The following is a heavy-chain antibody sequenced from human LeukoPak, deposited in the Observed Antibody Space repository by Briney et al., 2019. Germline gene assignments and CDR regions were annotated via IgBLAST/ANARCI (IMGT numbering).Heavy chain of an antibody. Sequence: GGPLRLSCAASGFTVSNSYLSWVRQAPGKGLEWVSVIYSDGRTFYADSVKGRFTISRDSSKNTLYLQMNSLRAEDAAVYYCTRDPTSDTAADYWGQGTLVTVSS. V-gene: IGHV3-53*01. CDR1: GFTVSNSY. D-gene: IGHD5-18*01. CDR3: TRDPTSDTAADY. CDR2: IYSDGRT. J-gene: IGHJ4*02.